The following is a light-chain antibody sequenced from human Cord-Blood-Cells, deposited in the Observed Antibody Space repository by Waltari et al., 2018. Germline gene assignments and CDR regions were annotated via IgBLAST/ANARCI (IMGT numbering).Light chain of an antibody. CDR3: QQYYSTPMYT. J-gene: IGKJ2*01. Sequence: DIVMTQSPDSLAVSLGERDTINCKTRQRVLYSSNNKNYLAWYQQKPGQPPKLLIYWASTRESGVPDRFSGSGSGTDFTLTISSLQAEDVAVYYCQQYYSTPMYTFGQGTKLEIK. CDR2: WAS. V-gene: IGKV4-1*01. CDR1: QRVLYSSNNKNY.